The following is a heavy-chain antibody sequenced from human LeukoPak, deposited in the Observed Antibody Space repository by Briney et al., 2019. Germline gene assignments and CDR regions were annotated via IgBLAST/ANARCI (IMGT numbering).Heavy chain of an antibody. CDR1: GLSFRFQS. J-gene: IGHJ6*03. Sequence: GGSLRLSCAASGLSFRFQSLSWVRQAPGKGLEWVSLISWDGGSTYYADSVKGRFTISRGNSKNSLYLQMNSLRAEDTALYYCAKGELHYYYYMDVWGKGTTITVSS. D-gene: IGHD3-10*01. V-gene: IGHV3-43D*03. CDR3: AKGELHYYYYMDV. CDR2: ISWDGGST.